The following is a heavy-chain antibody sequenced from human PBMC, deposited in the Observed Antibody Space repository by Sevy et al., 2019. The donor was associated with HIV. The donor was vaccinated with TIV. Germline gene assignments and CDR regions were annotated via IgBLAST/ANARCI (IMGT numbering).Heavy chain of an antibody. CDR2: IKSKTDGGTT. V-gene: IGHV3-15*01. CDR3: TTDLNYDSSGYYAFFDH. D-gene: IGHD3-22*01. CDR1: GFTFSNAW. J-gene: IGHJ4*02. Sequence: GGSLRLSCAASGFTFSNAWMSWVRQAPGKGLEWVGRIKSKTDGGTTDYAAPVKGRFTISRDDSKNTLYLQMNSLKTEDTAVYYCTTDLNYDSSGYYAFFDHWGQGTLVTVSS.